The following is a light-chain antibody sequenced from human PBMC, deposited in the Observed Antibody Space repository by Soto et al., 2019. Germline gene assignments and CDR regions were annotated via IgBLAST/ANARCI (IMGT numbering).Light chain of an antibody. Sequence: EIVLTQSPGTLSLSPGERATLSCRASQNIDNSFLAWYQQKPGQAPRFLIYVASTRATGIPARFSGSGSGTDFTLTISRLEPEDFAVYYCQQYDSSWTFGQGTKVDIK. J-gene: IGKJ1*01. V-gene: IGKV3-20*01. CDR1: QNIDNSF. CDR2: VAS. CDR3: QQYDSSWT.